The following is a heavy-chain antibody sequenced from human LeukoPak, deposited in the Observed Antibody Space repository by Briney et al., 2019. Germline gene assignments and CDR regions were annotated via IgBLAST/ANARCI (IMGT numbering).Heavy chain of an antibody. CDR3: ARDYGDYSIAFDI. V-gene: IGHV4-61*02. Sequence: TLSLTCTVSGGSISSGDYYWSWIRQPPGKGLEWIGRIYTSGSTNYNPPLKSRVTISVDTSKNQFSLKLSSVTAADTAVYYCARDYGDYSIAFDIWGQGTMVTVSS. CDR1: GGSISSGDYY. J-gene: IGHJ3*02. D-gene: IGHD4-17*01. CDR2: IYTSGST.